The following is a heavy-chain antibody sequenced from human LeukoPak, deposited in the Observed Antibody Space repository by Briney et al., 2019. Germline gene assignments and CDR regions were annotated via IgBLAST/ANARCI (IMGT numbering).Heavy chain of an antibody. V-gene: IGHV3-30-3*01. CDR1: GFTFSSYA. CDR3: AKDTPLGY. CDR2: ISYDGSNK. J-gene: IGHJ4*02. Sequence: PGGSLRLSCAASGFTFSSYAMHWVRQAPGKGLEWVAVISYDGSNKYYADSVKGRFTISRDNSKNTLYLQMNSLRAEDTAVYYCAKDTPLGYWGQGTLVTVSS. D-gene: IGHD2-15*01.